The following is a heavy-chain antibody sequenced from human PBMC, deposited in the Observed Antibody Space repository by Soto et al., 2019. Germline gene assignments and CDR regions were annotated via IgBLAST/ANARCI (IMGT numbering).Heavy chain of an antibody. V-gene: IGHV3-30*18. J-gene: IGHJ6*02. Sequence: QVQLVESGGGVVQPGRSLRLSCAASGFTFSSYGMHWVRQAPGKGLEWVAVISYDGSNKYYADSVKGRFTISRDNSKNTLFLQMNRLRAEDTAVYYCAKGTGYCSSTSCYPNYSYYGMGVWCQMTTLTLSS. D-gene: IGHD2-2*01. CDR1: GFTFSSYG. CDR2: ISYDGSNK. CDR3: AKGTGYCSSTSCYPNYSYYGMGV.